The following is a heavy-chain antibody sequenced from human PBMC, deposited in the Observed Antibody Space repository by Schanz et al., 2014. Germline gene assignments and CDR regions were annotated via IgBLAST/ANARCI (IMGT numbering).Heavy chain of an antibody. J-gene: IGHJ4*02. CDR2: ISHNSHYT. CDR3: ARDGYRNGRPFDH. Sequence: QVRLVESGGGVVQPGGSLRLSCAASGFTFSDYYMSWIRQAPGKGLEWVSYISHNSHYTNYADSVKGRFTISRDTAENSVYLQMNSLRAEDTAVYYCARDGYRNGRPFDHWGQGTRVTVSA. CDR1: GFTFSDYY. D-gene: IGHD5-18*01. V-gene: IGHV3-11*06.